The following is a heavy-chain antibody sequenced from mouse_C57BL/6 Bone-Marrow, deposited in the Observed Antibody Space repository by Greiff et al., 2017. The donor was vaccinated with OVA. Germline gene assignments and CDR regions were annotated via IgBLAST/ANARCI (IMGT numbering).Heavy chain of an antibody. CDR3: ARYGNYLDY. CDR2: INPGSGGT. D-gene: IGHD2-1*01. J-gene: IGHJ2*01. CDR1: GYAFTNYL. Sequence: QVQLQQSGAELVRPGTSVKVSCKASGYAFTNYLIEWVKQRPGQGLEWIGVINPGSGGTNYNETFKGKATLTADKSSSTAYMQLSSLTSEDSAVYFCARYGNYLDYWGQGTTLTVSS. V-gene: IGHV1-54*01.